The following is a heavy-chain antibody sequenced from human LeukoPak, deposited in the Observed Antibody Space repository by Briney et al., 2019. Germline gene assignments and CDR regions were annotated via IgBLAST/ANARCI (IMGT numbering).Heavy chain of an antibody. D-gene: IGHD2-2*02. CDR1: GGSISSYY. V-gene: IGHV4-59*01. J-gene: IGHJ6*04. Sequence: PSETLSLTCTVSGGSISSYYWSWIRQPPGKELEWIGYIYYSGSTNYNPPLKSRVTISVDTSKNQFSLKLSSVTAADTAVYYCARVVGYCSSTSCYKNYYYYGMDVWGKGTTVTASS. CDR3: ARVVGYCSSTSCYKNYYYYGMDV. CDR2: IYYSGST.